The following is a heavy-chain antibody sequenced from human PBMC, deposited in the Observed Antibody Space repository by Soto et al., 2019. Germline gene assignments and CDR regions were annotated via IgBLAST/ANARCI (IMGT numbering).Heavy chain of an antibody. V-gene: IGHV3-48*01. CDR1: GFTFSTHS. J-gene: IGHJ4*02. D-gene: IGHD2-2*01. CDR2: IGSSSTTK. CDR3: ARDPANCRTTSCYAFFDY. Sequence: GGSLRLSCAASGFTFSTHSMNWVRQAPGKGLERVSFIGSSSTTKYYADSVKGRFTISRDNAKNSLYLQMNSLRAEDTALYYCARDPANCRTTSCYAFFDYWGLGTLVTVSS.